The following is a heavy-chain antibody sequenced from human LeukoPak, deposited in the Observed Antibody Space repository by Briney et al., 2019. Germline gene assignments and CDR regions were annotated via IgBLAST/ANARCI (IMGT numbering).Heavy chain of an antibody. D-gene: IGHD3-9*01. CDR3: AKDRILRYFDWSTQTFDY. J-gene: IGHJ4*02. Sequence: PGGSLRLSCAASGFTFSSYAMSWVRQAPGKGLEWVSAISGSGGSTYYADSVKGRFTISRDNSKNTLYLQMNSLRAEDTAVYHCAKDRILRYFDWSTQTFDYWGQGTLVTVSS. CDR2: ISGSGGST. V-gene: IGHV3-23*01. CDR1: GFTFSSYA.